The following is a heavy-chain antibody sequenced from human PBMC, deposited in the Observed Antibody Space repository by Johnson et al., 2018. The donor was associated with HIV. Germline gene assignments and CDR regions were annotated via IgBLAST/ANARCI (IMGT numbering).Heavy chain of an antibody. CDR2: ISYDGSNK. V-gene: IGHV3-30*18. Sequence: QVQLVESGGGVVQPGRSLRLSCAASGFTFSSYGMHWVRQAPGKGLEWVAVISYDGSNKYYADSVKGRFTISRDNSKNTLYLQMNSLRAEDTAVYYCAKDVGGWELVLDAFDIWGQGTMVTVSS. CDR1: GFTFSSYG. CDR3: AKDVGGWELVLDAFDI. J-gene: IGHJ3*02. D-gene: IGHD1-26*01.